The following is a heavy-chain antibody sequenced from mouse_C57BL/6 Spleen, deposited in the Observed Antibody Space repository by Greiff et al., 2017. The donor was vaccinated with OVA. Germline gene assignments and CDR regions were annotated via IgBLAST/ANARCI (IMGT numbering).Heavy chain of an antibody. J-gene: IGHJ3*01. CDR3: ARGYSNYDFAY. V-gene: IGHV5-17*01. D-gene: IGHD2-5*01. Sequence: EVQLVESGGGLVKPGGSLKLSCAASGFTFSDYGMHWVRQAPEKGLEWVAYISSGSSTIYYADTVKGRFTISRDNAKNTLFLQMTSLRSEDTAMYYCARGYSNYDFAYWGQGTLVTVSA. CDR1: GFTFSDYG. CDR2: ISSGSSTI.